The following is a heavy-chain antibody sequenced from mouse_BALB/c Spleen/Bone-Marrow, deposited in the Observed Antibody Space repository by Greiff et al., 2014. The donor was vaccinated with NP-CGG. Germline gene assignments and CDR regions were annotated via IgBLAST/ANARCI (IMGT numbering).Heavy chain of an antibody. Sequence: QVQLQQSGAELAKPGASVKMSCKASGYTFTSYWMHWVKQRPGQGLEWIGYINPSTGYTEYNQKFKDKATLTADKSSSTAYMQLSGLTSEDSAVYYCARYGNYGDYFDYWGQGTTLTVSS. CDR1: GYTFTSYW. CDR2: INPSTGYT. V-gene: IGHV1-7*01. CDR3: ARYGNYGDYFDY. D-gene: IGHD2-1*01. J-gene: IGHJ2*01.